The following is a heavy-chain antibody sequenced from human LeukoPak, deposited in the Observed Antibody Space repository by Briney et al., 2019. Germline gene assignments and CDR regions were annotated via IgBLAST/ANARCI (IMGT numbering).Heavy chain of an antibody. D-gene: IGHD3-10*01. J-gene: IGHJ6*03. V-gene: IGHV4-34*01. Sequence: SETLTLTCAVYGGSFSGDYWSWIRQPPGKGLEWIGDINRSGRAVYNTSLKSRVIISVDTSKNQFSLKVNSVTAADTAVYYCARSMVRGVSMDVWGKGTTVTVSS. CDR1: GGSFSGDY. CDR3: ARSMVRGVSMDV. CDR2: INRSGRA.